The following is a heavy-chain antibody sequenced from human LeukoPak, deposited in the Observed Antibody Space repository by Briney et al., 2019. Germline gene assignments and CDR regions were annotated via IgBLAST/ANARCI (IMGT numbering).Heavy chain of an antibody. V-gene: IGHV3-23*01. D-gene: IGHD6-19*01. CDR3: AKGSGSGWYGWFAP. CDR2: IDASGGST. CDR1: GFTFGSYA. Sequence: PGGSLRLSCAASGFTFGSYAMTWVRQAPGKGLEWFSSIDASGGSTYYADSVKGRFTISRDNSKNTFYLQMSTLRADDTAVYYCAKGSGSGWYGWFAPWGQGTLVTVSS. J-gene: IGHJ5*02.